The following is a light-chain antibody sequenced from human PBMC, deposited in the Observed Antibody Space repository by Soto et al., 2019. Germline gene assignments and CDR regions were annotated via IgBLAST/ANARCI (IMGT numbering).Light chain of an antibody. V-gene: IGKV1-39*01. J-gene: IGKJ1*01. Sequence: IQMTQSTSSLSASVGDRVSITCQASQNINNYLNWYQQKPGKAPKLLIYAASSLQSGVPSRFSGSGSGTDFTLTISSLQPEDFATYYCQQSYSTPWTFGQGTKVDIK. CDR3: QQSYSTPWT. CDR1: QNINNY. CDR2: AAS.